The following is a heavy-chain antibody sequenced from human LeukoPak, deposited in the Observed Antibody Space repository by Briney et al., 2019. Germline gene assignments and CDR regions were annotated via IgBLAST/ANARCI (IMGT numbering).Heavy chain of an antibody. D-gene: IGHD6-13*01. CDR1: GYTFTSYY. CDR3: ASIGIAAAGGGY. Sequence: GASVEVSCKASGYTFTSYYMHWVRQAPGQGLEWMGIINPSGGSTSYAQKFQGRVTMTRDTSISTAYMELSRLRSDDTAVYYRASIGIAAAGGGYWGQGTLVTVSS. V-gene: IGHV1-46*01. J-gene: IGHJ4*02. CDR2: INPSGGST.